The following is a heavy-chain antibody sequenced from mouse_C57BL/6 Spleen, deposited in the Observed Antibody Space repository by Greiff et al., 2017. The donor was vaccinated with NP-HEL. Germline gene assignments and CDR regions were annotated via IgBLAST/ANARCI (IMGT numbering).Heavy chain of an antibody. CDR3: ARRGDYDLFAY. V-gene: IGHV1-55*01. J-gene: IGHJ3*01. CDR2: IYPGSGST. Sequence: QVHVKQPGAELVKPGASVKMSCKASGYTFTSYWITWVKQRPGQGLEWIGDIYPGSGSTNYNEKFKSKATLTVDTSSSTAYMQLSSLTSEDSAVYYCARRGDYDLFAYWGQGTLVTVSA. D-gene: IGHD2-4*01. CDR1: GYTFTSYW.